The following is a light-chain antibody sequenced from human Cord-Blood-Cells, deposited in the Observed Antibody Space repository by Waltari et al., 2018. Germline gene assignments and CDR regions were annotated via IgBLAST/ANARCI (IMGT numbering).Light chain of an antibody. CDR2: GAS. Sequence: EIVLTQSPGTLSLSPGERATLSCRANQSVSSSYLAWYQQKPGQAPRLLIYGASSRATGIPYRFSGSGSGTDFTLTISRLEPEDFAVYYCQQYGSTPRTFGQGTKVEIK. V-gene: IGKV3-20*01. CDR1: QSVSSSY. CDR3: QQYGSTPRT. J-gene: IGKJ1*01.